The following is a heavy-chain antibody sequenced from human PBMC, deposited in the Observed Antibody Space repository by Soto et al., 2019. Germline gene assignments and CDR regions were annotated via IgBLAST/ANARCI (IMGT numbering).Heavy chain of an antibody. V-gene: IGHV3-33*01. Sequence: QVQLVESGGGVVQPGRSLRLSCAASGFTFTTYGMHWVRQAPGKGLEWLAAIWYDGSNQYYGDSVEGRFTISRDNSKTTLYLEMDSLRAEDTAVYYCARASRDDAGYRPFDKWGQGTLVTVSS. CDR2: IWYDGSNQ. D-gene: IGHD6-13*01. J-gene: IGHJ4*02. CDR1: GFTFTTYG. CDR3: ARASRDDAGYRPFDK.